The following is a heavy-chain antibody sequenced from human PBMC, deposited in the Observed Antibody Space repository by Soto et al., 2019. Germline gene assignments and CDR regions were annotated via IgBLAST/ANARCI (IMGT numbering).Heavy chain of an antibody. J-gene: IGHJ6*02. Sequence: EVQLLESGGGLAQPGGSLRLSCEVSGFTFRKYVMTWVRQAPGKGLEWVSSLSSTGGSTYYADSVKGRFTVSRANSKKTLFLQMNSLRAEDTAIYYCAKDQGFLEWIPQGGLDVGGPGTTVAVSS. CDR2: LSSTGGST. CDR1: GFTFRKYV. V-gene: IGHV3-23*01. CDR3: AKDQGFLEWIPQGGLDV. D-gene: IGHD3-3*01.